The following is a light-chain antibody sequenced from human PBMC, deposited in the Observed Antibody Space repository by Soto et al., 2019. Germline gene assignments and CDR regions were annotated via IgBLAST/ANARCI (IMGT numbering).Light chain of an antibody. J-gene: IGLJ1*01. CDR2: DVS. CDR3: SSYTTSNTRQIV. Sequence: QSLLTQPASMSGSPGQSITISCTGTSSDVGGYNYVSWYQQHPGKAPKFMIYDVSNRPSGVSNRFSGSKSGNTASLTISGLQAEDEADYYCSSYTTSNTRQIVFGTGTKVTVL. V-gene: IGLV2-14*01. CDR1: SSDVGGYNY.